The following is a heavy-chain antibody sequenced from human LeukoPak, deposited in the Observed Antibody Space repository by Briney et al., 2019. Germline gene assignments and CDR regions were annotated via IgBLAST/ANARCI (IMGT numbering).Heavy chain of an antibody. D-gene: IGHD1-7*01. CDR3: ARGWTGTTDWFDP. CDR1: GGSISSSSYY. CDR2: IYYSGST. J-gene: IGHJ5*02. Sequence: PPETLSLTCTVSGGSISSSSYYWGWIRQPPGKGLEWIGSIYYSGSTYYNPSLKSRVTISVDTSKNQFSLKLSSVTAADTAVYYCARGWTGTTDWFDPWGQGTLVTVSS. V-gene: IGHV4-39*07.